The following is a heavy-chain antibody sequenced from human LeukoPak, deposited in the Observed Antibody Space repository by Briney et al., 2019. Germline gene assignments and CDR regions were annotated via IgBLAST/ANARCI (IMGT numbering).Heavy chain of an antibody. J-gene: IGHJ4*02. D-gene: IGHD6-13*01. CDR2: IYYSGTT. CDR1: GGSISSYY. CDR3: ARGVYIAAAQYGY. Sequence: SETLSLTCTVSGGSISSYYWGWIRQPPRKGLEWIGYIYYSGTTNYNPSLKSRVTISVDTSKNQFSLKLSSVTAADTAVYYCARGVYIAAAQYGYWGQGTLVTVSS. V-gene: IGHV4-59*01.